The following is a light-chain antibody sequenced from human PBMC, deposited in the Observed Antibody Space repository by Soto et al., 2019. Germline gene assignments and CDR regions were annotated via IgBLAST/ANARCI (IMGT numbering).Light chain of an antibody. J-gene: IGKJ2*01. CDR3: MQALQTPIST. CDR2: LGS. CDR1: QSLLNSNGYNS. Sequence: DVVMTQSPLSLPVTPGEPASISCRSSQSLLNSNGYNSLDWYLQKPGQSPQLLLYLGSYRASGVPDRFSGSGSRSAFTLKISTVAPEDVGLYSCMQALQTPISTFGKGTKLEIK. V-gene: IGKV2-28*01.